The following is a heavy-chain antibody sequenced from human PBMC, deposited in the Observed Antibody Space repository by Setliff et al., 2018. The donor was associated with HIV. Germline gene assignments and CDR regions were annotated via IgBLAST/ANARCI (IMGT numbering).Heavy chain of an antibody. CDR1: AFSLTSTRVA. D-gene: IGHD6-19*01. J-gene: IGHJ4*02. Sequence: SGPTLVNPTQTLTLTCTFSAFSLTSTRVAVGWIRQPPGKALGWLALIYWDDDKHYTPSLKRRLTITKDTSKNQVLLTMTNMDPLDTATYYCAHKHLAVAGSHYFDYWGQGTLVTVSS. V-gene: IGHV2-5*02. CDR2: IYWDDDK. CDR3: AHKHLAVAGSHYFDY.